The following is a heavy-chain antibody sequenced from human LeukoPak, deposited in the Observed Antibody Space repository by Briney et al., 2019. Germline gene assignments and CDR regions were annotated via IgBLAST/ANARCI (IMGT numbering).Heavy chain of an antibody. V-gene: IGHV3-64*01. Sequence: GGSLRLSCAASGFTFSSYAMLWVRQAPGKGLEYVSAISSNGGSTYYANSVKGRFTISRDNSKNTLYLQMGSLRAEDMAVYYCARVSLTYYYVDYWGQGTLVTVSS. CDR2: ISSNGGST. CDR3: ARVSLTYYYVDY. CDR1: GFTFSSYA. D-gene: IGHD3-10*02. J-gene: IGHJ4*02.